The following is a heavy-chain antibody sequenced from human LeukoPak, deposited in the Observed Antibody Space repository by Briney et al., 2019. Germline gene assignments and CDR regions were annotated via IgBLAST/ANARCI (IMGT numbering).Heavy chain of an antibody. V-gene: IGHV3-30*02. CDR1: GFTFSSYG. Sequence: GGSLRLSCAASGFTFSSYGMHWVRQAPGKGLEWVAFIRYDGSNKYYADSVKGRFTISRDNSKNTLYLQMNSLRAEDTAVYYCAKDGYCSSTSCYTDDAFDIWGQGTKVTVSS. CDR3: AKDGYCSSTSCYTDDAFDI. CDR2: IRYDGSNK. D-gene: IGHD2-2*02. J-gene: IGHJ3*02.